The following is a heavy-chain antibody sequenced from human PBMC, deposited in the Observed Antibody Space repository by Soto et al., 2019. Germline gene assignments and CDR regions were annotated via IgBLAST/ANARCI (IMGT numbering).Heavy chain of an antibody. CDR1: GYSFSTYW. J-gene: IGHJ4*02. CDR3: TRLQNTATVTDPDY. Sequence: GESLKISCKASGYSFSTYWIAWVRQMPGKGLEWMGIIYPGDSDTRYSPSFQGQVTISADMSISTAYLQWSRLKASDTAMYYCTRLQNTATVTDPDYWGQGTLVTVSS. CDR2: IYPGDSDT. V-gene: IGHV5-51*01. D-gene: IGHD5-18*01.